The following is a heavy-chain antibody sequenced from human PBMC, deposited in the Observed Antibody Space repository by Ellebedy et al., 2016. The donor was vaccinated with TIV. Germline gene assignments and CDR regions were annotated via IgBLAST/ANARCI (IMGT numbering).Heavy chain of an antibody. J-gene: IGHJ4*02. CDR1: GGSISRYY. V-gene: IGHV4-59*01. Sequence: MPSETLSLTCTVSGGSISRYYWSWIRQPPGKGLAWIGYIYYSGSTNYNPSLTSLVTITVDTSTNQFPLKLSSVTAADTAVYYCARWGGYSYALGYFDYWGQGTLVTVSS. CDR2: IYYSGST. CDR3: ARWGGYSYALGYFDY. D-gene: IGHD5-18*01.